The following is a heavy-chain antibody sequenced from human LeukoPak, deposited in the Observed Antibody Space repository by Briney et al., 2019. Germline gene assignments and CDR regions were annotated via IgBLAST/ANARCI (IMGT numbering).Heavy chain of an antibody. CDR1: GYSFTSYG. Sequence: GASVKVSCKASGYSFTSYGISWVRQAPGQGLEWMGWINPKSGGTNYAQNFQGRVTMTRDASISTGYMELSRLRSDDTAVYYCASSSSGDGYNPGGTDAFDIWGQGTMVTVSS. CDR2: INPKSGGT. J-gene: IGHJ3*02. V-gene: IGHV1-2*02. D-gene: IGHD5-24*01. CDR3: ASSSSGDGYNPGGTDAFDI.